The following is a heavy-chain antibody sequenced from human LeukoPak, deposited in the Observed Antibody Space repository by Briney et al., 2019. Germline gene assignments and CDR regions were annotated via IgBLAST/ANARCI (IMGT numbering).Heavy chain of an antibody. CDR3: AKEVLVPSGP. CDR2: ISGSGGST. V-gene: IGHV3-23*01. D-gene: IGHD2-8*02. CDR1: GFNFNTYW. J-gene: IGHJ5*02. Sequence: GGALRLSCAASGFNFNTYWIIWVRQAPGNGLEWVSAISGSGGSTYYADSVNGRFTISINNSKNTLYLQMNSLRAEDTAVYYCAKEVLVPSGPWGQGTLVTVSS.